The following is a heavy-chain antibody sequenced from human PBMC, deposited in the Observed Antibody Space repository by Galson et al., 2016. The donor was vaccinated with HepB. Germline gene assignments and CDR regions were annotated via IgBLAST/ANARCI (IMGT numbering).Heavy chain of an antibody. Sequence: SLRLSCAASGFTFSTYGMHWVRQAPGKALEWVAVISYDGSHKYYADSVKGRFTVSRDNSKNTLYQQMNSLRAEDTAVYYCARSPQGGSYYFDSWGQGTLVTVSS. D-gene: IGHD1-26*01. J-gene: IGHJ4*02. CDR3: ARSPQGGSYYFDS. V-gene: IGHV3-30*03. CDR2: ISYDGSHK. CDR1: GFTFSTYG.